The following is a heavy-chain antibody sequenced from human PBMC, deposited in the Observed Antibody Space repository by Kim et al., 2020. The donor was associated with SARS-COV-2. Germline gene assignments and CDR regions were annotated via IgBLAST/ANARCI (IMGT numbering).Heavy chain of an antibody. CDR3: AKVLGRFRELSPPFDY. J-gene: IGHJ4*02. CDR2: ISWNSGSI. V-gene: IGHV3-9*01. CDR1: GFTFDDYA. Sequence: GGSLRLSCAASGFTFDDYAMHWVRQAPGKGLEWVSGISWNSGSIGYADSVKGRFTISRDNAKNSLYLQMNSLRAEDTALYYCAKVLGRFRELSPPFDYWGQGTLVTVSS. D-gene: IGHD3-16*02.